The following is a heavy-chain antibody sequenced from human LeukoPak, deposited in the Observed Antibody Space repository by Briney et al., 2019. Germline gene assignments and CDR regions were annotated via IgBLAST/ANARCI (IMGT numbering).Heavy chain of an antibody. J-gene: IGHJ4*02. D-gene: IGHD3-22*01. V-gene: IGHV4-4*02. CDR1: GGSISSSNW. Sequence: SGTLSLTCAVSGGSISSSNWWSWVRQPPGKGLEWIGEIYHSGSTNYNPSLKSRVTISVDKSKNQFSLKLSSVTAADTAVYYCASSHYYDSSGYLFWGQGTLVTVSS. CDR2: IYHSGST. CDR3: ASSHYYDSSGYLF.